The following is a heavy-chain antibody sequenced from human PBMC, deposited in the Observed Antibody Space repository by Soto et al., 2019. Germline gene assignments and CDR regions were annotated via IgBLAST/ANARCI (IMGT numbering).Heavy chain of an antibody. CDR3: VRGNSGYGNFDY. CDR1: GFTFSSYA. D-gene: IGHD5-12*01. J-gene: IGHJ4*02. CDR2: ISGSGGST. Sequence: EVQLLESGGGLVQPGGSLRLSCAASGFTFSSYAMSWVRQAPGKGLEWVSAISGSGGSTYYADSVKGRFTISRDNSKNTLFLQIDSLRTEDTAVYYCVRGNSGYGNFDYWGEGTLVTVSS. V-gene: IGHV3-23*01.